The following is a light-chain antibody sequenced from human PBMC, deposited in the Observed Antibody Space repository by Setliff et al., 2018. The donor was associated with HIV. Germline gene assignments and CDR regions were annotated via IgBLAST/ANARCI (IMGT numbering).Light chain of an antibody. V-gene: IGKV1-9*01. Sequence: DIQLTQSPSFLSASLGDRVTISCRASQDISKNHLVWYQQRLGKAPKLLIYGASTLGTGVPSRFSGSGSETEFTLTISSLQSEDFTTYYCQYLNTSLGTFGGGTKVDIK. CDR3: QYLNTSLGT. CDR1: QDISKN. J-gene: IGKJ4*01. CDR2: GAS.